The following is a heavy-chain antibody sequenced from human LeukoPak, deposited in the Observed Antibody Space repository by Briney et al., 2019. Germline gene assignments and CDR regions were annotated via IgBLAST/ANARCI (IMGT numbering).Heavy chain of an antibody. Sequence: GGSLRLSCAASGFTFSSYALSWVRQAPGKGLEWVSAISGSGGSTYYADSVKGRFTISRDNSKNTLYLQMNSLRAEDTAVYYCAKTGVQLLYSGYYFDYWGQGTLVTVSS. CDR3: AKTGVQLLYSGYYFDY. CDR1: GFTFSSYA. J-gene: IGHJ4*02. CDR2: ISGSGGST. D-gene: IGHD2-2*02. V-gene: IGHV3-23*01.